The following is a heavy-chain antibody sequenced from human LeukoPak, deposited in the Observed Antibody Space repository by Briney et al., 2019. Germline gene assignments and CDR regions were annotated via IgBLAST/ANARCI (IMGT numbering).Heavy chain of an antibody. J-gene: IGHJ6*03. CDR1: GFTFSSYG. V-gene: IGHV3-23*01. CDR3: ARGVSDYYYYMDV. CDR2: ISGSGGST. Sequence: PGGSLRLSCAASGFTFSSYGMSWVRQAPGKGLEWVSAISGSGGSTYYADSVKGRFTISRDNSKNTLYLQMNSLRAEDTAVYYCARGVSDYYYYMDVWGKGTTVTISS. D-gene: IGHD5/OR15-5a*01.